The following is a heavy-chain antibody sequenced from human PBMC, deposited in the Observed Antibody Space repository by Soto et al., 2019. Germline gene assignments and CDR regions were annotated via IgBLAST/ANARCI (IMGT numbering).Heavy chain of an antibody. V-gene: IGHV4-30-4*01. D-gene: IGHD1-26*01. J-gene: IGHJ5*02. CDR1: GGSISSGDYY. Sequence: SETLSLTCTVSGGSISSGDYYWSWIRQPPGKGLEWIGYIYYSGSTYYNPSLKGRVTISVDTSKNQFSLKLSSVTAADTAVYYCARAWERGFDPWGQGTLVTVSS. CDR3: ARAWERGFDP. CDR2: IYYSGST.